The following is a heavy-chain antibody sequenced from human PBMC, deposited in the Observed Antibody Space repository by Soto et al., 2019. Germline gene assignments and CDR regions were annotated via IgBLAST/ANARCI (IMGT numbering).Heavy chain of an antibody. V-gene: IGHV4-59*01. CDR1: GGSISSYY. D-gene: IGHD6-19*01. CDR2: IYYSGST. J-gene: IGHJ4*02. Sequence: SETLSLTCTVSGGSISSYYWSWIRQPPGKGLEWIGYIYYSGSTNYNPSLKSRVTISVDTSKNQFSLKLSSVTAADTAVYYCAREAVGIVSGSYPHFDYWGQGTLVTVSS. CDR3: AREAVGIVSGSYPHFDY.